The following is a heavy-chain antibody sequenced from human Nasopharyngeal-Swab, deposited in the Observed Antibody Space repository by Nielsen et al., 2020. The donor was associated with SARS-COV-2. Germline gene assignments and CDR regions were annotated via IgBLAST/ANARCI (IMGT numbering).Heavy chain of an antibody. CDR2: IYYSGST. CDR3: ARLPWTYYYDSSGFYSRYYYYGMDV. V-gene: IGHV4-39*01. J-gene: IGHJ6*02. CDR1: GGSISSSSYY. D-gene: IGHD3-22*01. Sequence: SETLSLTCTVSGGSISSSSYYWGWIRQPPGTGLEWIGSIYYSGSTYYNPSLKSRVTISVDTSKNQFSLKLSSATAADTAVYYCARLPWTYYYDSSGFYSRYYYYGMDVWGQGTTVTVSS.